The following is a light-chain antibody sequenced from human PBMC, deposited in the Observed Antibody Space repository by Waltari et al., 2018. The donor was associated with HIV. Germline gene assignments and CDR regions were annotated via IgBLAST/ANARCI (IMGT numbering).Light chain of an antibody. J-gene: IGKJ1*01. Sequence: DIVMTQSPATLSVSPGERATLTCRASQSVSSNLAWYQQKPGQAPRLLIYGASTRATGIPARFSGSGSGTQFTLTISRLQSEDFAVYYCQQYNNWPPERTFGQGTKVEIK. CDR3: QQYNNWPPERT. CDR2: GAS. CDR1: QSVSSN. V-gene: IGKV3-15*01.